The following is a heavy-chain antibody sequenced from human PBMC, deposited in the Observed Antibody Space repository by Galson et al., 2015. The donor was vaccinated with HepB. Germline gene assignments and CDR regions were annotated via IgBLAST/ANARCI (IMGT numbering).Heavy chain of an antibody. CDR3: ARDSPGYYDSSGYYSY. CDR2: INAGNGNT. J-gene: IGHJ4*02. Sequence: SVKVSCKASGYTFTSYAMHWVRQAPGQRLEWMGWINAGNGNTKYSQKFQGRVTITRDTSASTAYMELSSLRSEDTAVYYCARDSPGYYDSSGYYSYWGQGTLVTVSS. CDR1: GYTFTSYA. D-gene: IGHD3-22*01. V-gene: IGHV1-3*01.